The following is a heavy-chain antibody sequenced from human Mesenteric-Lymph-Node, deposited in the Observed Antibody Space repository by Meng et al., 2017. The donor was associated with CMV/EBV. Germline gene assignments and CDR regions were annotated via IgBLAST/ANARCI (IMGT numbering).Heavy chain of an antibody. CDR2: INTNSGGT. D-gene: IGHD6-6*01. Sequence: ASVTVSCKASGYTFTCYYMPWVRQAPGQGLEWMRWINTNSGGTNNTQEFQGRFTMTRDTSISTAYMELSRLRSDDTAVYYCARDPRAGGSSSRYYYYGMDVWGQGTTVTVSS. V-gene: IGHV1-2*02. J-gene: IGHJ6*02. CDR3: ARDPRAGGSSSRYYYYGMDV. CDR1: GYTFTCYY.